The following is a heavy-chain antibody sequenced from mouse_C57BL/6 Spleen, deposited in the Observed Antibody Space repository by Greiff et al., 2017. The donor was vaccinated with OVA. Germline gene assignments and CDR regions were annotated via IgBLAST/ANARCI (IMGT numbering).Heavy chain of an antibody. Sequence: QVQLQQSGAELVQPGASVTLSCKASGYTFTEYPIHWVKQRYGQGLAWIGWVYPGSGSVKYNENFKDKATLTADKASRTVYMELSRLTSEDSAVYFCARHDHYSNYWYFDVWGTGTTVTVSS. CDR3: ARHDHYSNYWYFDV. CDR2: VYPGSGSV. V-gene: IGHV1-62-2*01. CDR1: GYTFTEYP. J-gene: IGHJ1*03. D-gene: IGHD2-5*01.